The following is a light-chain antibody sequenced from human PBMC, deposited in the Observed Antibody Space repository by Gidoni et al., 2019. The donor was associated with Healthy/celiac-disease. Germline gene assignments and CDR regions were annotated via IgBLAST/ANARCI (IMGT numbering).Light chain of an antibody. V-gene: IGKV3-15*01. J-gene: IGKJ1*01. CDR1: QSVSSN. CDR3: QQYNNWPPWT. CDR2: SAS. Sequence: DIVMTQSPATLSVSPGERATLSCRASQSVSSNLAWYQQKPGQAPRLLIYSASTRATGIPARVSGSGYGTEFTLTISSRQSEDFAVYNCQQYNNWPPWTFGQGTKVEIK.